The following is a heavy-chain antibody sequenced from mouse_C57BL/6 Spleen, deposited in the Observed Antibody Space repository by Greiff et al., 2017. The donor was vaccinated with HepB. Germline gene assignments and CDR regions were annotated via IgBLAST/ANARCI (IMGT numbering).Heavy chain of an antibody. J-gene: IGHJ4*01. V-gene: IGHV1-9*01. CDR3: ASQAYDYDDYYAMDY. CDR2: ILPGSGST. CDR1: GYTFTGYW. D-gene: IGHD2-4*01. Sequence: VQLVESGAELMKPGASVKLSCKATGYTFTGYWIEWVKQRPGHGLEWIGEILPGSGSTNYNEKFKGKATVTADTSSNTAYMQLSSLTTEDSAIYYCASQAYDYDDYYAMDYWGQGTSVTVSS.